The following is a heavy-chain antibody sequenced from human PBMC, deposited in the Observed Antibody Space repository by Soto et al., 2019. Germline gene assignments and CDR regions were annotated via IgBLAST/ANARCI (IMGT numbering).Heavy chain of an antibody. V-gene: IGHV1-18*01. Sequence: QVQLVQSGAEVKKPGASVKVSCKASGYTFTSYGISWVRQAPGQGLEWMGWISAYNGNTNYAQKRQGRDTMTTDTSTSTAYMELRSLSSDDTAVYYCARVYRITMVRGELSEYWGQGTLVTVSS. D-gene: IGHD3-10*01. J-gene: IGHJ4*02. CDR2: ISAYNGNT. CDR1: GYTFTSYG. CDR3: ARVYRITMVRGELSEY.